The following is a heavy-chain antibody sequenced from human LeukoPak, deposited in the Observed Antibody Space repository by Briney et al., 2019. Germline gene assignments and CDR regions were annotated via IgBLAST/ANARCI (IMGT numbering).Heavy chain of an antibody. V-gene: IGHV3-7*03. CDR2: INHNGNVN. CDR1: GFTFSSYW. Sequence: GSLRLSCAASGFTFSSYWMNWARQAPGKGLEWVASINHNGNVNYYVDSVKGRFTISRDNAKNSLYLQMSNLRAEDTAVYYCARDYSGSLDYWGQGTLVTVSS. CDR3: ARDYSGSLDY. J-gene: IGHJ4*02. D-gene: IGHD1-26*01.